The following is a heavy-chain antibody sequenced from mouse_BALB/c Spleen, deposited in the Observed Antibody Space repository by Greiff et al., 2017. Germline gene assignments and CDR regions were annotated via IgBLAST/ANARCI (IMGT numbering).Heavy chain of an antibody. Sequence: EVQRVESGGGLVKPGGSLKLSCAASGFTFSSYAMSWVRQSPEKRLEWVAEISSGGSYTYYPDTVTGRFTISRDNAKNTLYLEMSSLRSEDTAMYYCARGGRTGYFDYWGQGTTLTVSS. D-gene: IGHD3-3*01. CDR2: ISSGGSYT. CDR1: GFTFSSYA. J-gene: IGHJ2*01. CDR3: ARGGRTGYFDY. V-gene: IGHV5-9-4*01.